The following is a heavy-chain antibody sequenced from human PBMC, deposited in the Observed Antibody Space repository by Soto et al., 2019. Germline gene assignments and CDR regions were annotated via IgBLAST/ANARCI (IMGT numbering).Heavy chain of an antibody. Sequence: QVQLQESGPGLVKPSETLSLTCTVSGGSISSYYWSWIRQPPGKGLEWIGYIYYSGSTNYNPSLKCRVTISVDTSKNQFSLKLSSVTAADTAVYYCARARGTIHDYWGQGTLVTVSS. V-gene: IGHV4-59*01. D-gene: IGHD2-15*01. CDR2: IYYSGST. CDR1: GGSISSYY. CDR3: ARARGTIHDY. J-gene: IGHJ4*02.